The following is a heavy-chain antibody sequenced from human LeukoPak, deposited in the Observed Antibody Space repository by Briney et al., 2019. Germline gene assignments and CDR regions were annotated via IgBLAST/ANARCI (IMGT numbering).Heavy chain of an antibody. J-gene: IGHJ5*02. Sequence: GGSLRLSCAASGFTFSSYAMSWVRQAPGKGLEWVSGISWNSGSIGYADSVKGRFTISRDNAKNSLYLQMNSLRAEDTALYYCAKEGSPREGWFDPWGQGTLVTVSS. V-gene: IGHV3-9*01. CDR2: ISWNSGSI. CDR3: AKEGSPREGWFDP. CDR1: GFTFSSYA. D-gene: IGHD6-13*01.